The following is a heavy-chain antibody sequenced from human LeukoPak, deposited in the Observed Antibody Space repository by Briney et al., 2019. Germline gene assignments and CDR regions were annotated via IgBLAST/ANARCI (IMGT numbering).Heavy chain of an antibody. CDR3: ARLEYSSGWYKCDFDL. J-gene: IGHJ2*01. CDR1: GGSISRSSYY. CDR2: IYYSGST. Sequence: SETLSLTCTVSGGSISRSSYYWGGIRQPPGKGLEWIGSIYYSGSTYYNPSLKSRVTISVDTSKNQFSLKLSSVTAADTAVYYCARLEYSSGWYKCDFDLRGRGTLVTVSS. V-gene: IGHV4-39*01. D-gene: IGHD6-19*01.